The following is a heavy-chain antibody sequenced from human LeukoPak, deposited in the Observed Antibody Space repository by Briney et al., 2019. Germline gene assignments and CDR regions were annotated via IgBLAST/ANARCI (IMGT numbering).Heavy chain of an antibody. CDR1: GFTFSRYT. D-gene: IGHD2-2*01. CDR3: TTSRTCPTCYLPDY. J-gene: IGHJ4*02. CDR2: ISGTGNYI. Sequence: GGSLRLSCAASGFTFSRYTMNWVRQTPGKGLEWVSSISGTGNYIFYADSVKGRFTVSRDNAKNSLYLQMNNLRAEDTAIYYCTTSRTCPTCYLPDYWGQGTLVTVSS. V-gene: IGHV3-21*01.